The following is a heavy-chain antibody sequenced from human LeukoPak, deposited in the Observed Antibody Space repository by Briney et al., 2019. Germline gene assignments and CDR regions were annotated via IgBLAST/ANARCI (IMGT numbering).Heavy chain of an antibody. J-gene: IGHJ4*02. CDR1: GFTLRTSD. D-gene: IGHD3-10*01. V-gene: IGHV3-30*03. CDR2: ISFVGSIQ. CDR3: ARIPVVGELLGGDY. Sequence: PGGSLRLSCAASGFTLRTSDAHWGRQGPGKGLGWGAVISFVGSIQYYADSVKGRFTISRDNSKNTLYLQMNSLRADDTAVYYCARIPVVGELLGGDYWGQGTLVTVSS.